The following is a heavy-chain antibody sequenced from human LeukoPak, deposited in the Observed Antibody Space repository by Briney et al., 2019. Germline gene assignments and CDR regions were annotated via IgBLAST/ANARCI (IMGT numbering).Heavy chain of an antibody. CDR1: GFTFSSYA. CDR2: ISHDGGNK. Sequence: GGSLRLSCAASGFTFSSYAMHWVRQAPGKGLEWVAFISHDGGNKKYGDSVKVRFTISRDNSKNTVYLQMNSLRPEDTALYYCARDKSYFGSGNYHYFDSWGQGALVIVSS. CDR3: ARDKSYFGSGNYHYFDS. D-gene: IGHD3-10*01. J-gene: IGHJ4*02. V-gene: IGHV3-30*04.